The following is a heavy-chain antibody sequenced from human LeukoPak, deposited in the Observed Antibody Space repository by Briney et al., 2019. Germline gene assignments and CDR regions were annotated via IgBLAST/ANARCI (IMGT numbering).Heavy chain of an antibody. CDR1: GFTFSDYY. CDR3: ARRRDSGSLQHFDY. V-gene: IGHV3-11*01. D-gene: IGHD1-26*01. Sequence: GGSLRLSCAASGFTFSDYYMSWIRQAPGKGLEWVSFISSSGTTIYYADSVKGRFTISRDNAKNSLYLQMNSLRAEDTAVYFCARRRDSGSLQHFDYWGQGTLVTVSS. J-gene: IGHJ4*02. CDR2: ISSSGTTI.